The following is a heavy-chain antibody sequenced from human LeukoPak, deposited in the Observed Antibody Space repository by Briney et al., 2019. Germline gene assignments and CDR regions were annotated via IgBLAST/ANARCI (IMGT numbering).Heavy chain of an antibody. Sequence: PSETLSLTCTVSGGSISNYYWSWIRQPPGKGLEWIGNIYYTESTIYNPSLKSRVTISLDTSKNQFSLKLSSVTAADTAVYYCARHYDSGTYPLDYWGQGALVTVSS. CDR1: GGSISNYY. V-gene: IGHV4-59*01. CDR3: ARHYDSGTYPLDY. CDR2: IYYTEST. J-gene: IGHJ4*02. D-gene: IGHD3-10*01.